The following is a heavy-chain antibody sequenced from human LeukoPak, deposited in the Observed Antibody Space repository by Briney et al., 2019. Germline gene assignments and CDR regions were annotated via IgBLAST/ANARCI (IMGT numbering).Heavy chain of an antibody. J-gene: IGHJ4*02. CDR1: GGSISSSSYY. V-gene: IGHV4-39*01. Sequence: SETLSLTCTVSGGSISSSSYYWGWIRQPPGKGLEWIGGIYYSGSTYYNPSLKSRVTISVDTSKNQFSLKLSSVTAADTAVYYCASSDSSGLFDYWGQGTLVTVSS. CDR2: IYYSGST. CDR3: ASSDSSGLFDY. D-gene: IGHD5-12*01.